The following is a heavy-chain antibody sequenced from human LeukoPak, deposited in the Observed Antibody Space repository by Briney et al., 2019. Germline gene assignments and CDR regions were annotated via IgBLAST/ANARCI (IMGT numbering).Heavy chain of an antibody. D-gene: IGHD2-8*01. J-gene: IGHJ4*02. CDR1: GGSISSYY. CDR2: IYHSGST. CDR3: ARLNESIVLMVYAILGFDY. Sequence: SETLSLTCTVSGGSISSYYWSWIRQPPGKGLEWIGSIYHSGSTYYNPSLKSRVTISVDTSKNQFSLKLSSVTAADTAVYYCARLNESIVLMVYAILGFDYWGQGTLVTVSS. V-gene: IGHV4-59*08.